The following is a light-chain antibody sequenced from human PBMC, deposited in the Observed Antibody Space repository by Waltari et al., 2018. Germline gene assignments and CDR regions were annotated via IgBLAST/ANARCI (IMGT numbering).Light chain of an antibody. Sequence: DIQMTQSPSSLSASVGDRVTITCRASQSISTYLNWYQQKPGKAPNVLIYGASSLQSGVPSRFSGSGSGTDFTLTINTLQPEDLATYYCQQYDTFSRTFGQGTRVEIK. CDR2: GAS. CDR3: QQYDTFSRT. CDR1: QSISTY. J-gene: IGKJ1*01. V-gene: IGKV1-39*01.